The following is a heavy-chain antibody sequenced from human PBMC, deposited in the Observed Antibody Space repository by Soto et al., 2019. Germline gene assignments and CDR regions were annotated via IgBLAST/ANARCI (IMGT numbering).Heavy chain of an antibody. D-gene: IGHD3-10*01. V-gene: IGHV4-4*07. CDR1: GGSISSYY. Sequence: SETLSLTCTVSGGSISSYYWSWIRQSAGKGLEWIGRIYNGGNTQYNPSLKCRVTMSADTSKNQFSLRLNSVTAADTAVYYCARDGSDSYGLDVWGQGTTVTVSS. CDR3: ARDGSDSYGLDV. CDR2: IYNGGNT. J-gene: IGHJ6*02.